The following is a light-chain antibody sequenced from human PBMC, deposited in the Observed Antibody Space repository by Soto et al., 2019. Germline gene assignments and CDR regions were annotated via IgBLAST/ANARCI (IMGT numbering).Light chain of an antibody. V-gene: IGLV2-14*01. Sequence: QSALTQPASVSGSPGQSVTISCSRSSSDVGAYNYVSWYQRHPGKAPKLMIYDVTNRPSGVSNRFSVSKSGNTASLTISGLQAEDEAEYFCSSYTSSSTVVFGGGTKLTVL. CDR3: SSYTSSSTVV. J-gene: IGLJ3*02. CDR2: DVT. CDR1: SSDVGAYNY.